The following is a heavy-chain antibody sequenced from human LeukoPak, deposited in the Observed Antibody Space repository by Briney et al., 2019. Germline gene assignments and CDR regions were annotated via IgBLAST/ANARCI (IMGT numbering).Heavy chain of an antibody. D-gene: IGHD3-22*01. V-gene: IGHV4-34*01. CDR1: GGSFSGYY. J-gene: IGHJ4*02. Sequence: SGTLSLTCAVYGGSFSGYYWSWIRQPPGKGLEWIGEINHSGSTNYNPSLKSRVTISVDTSKNRFSLKLSSVTAADTAVYYCARAPYDSSGYYWGQGTLVTVSS. CDR2: INHSGST. CDR3: ARAPYDSSGYY.